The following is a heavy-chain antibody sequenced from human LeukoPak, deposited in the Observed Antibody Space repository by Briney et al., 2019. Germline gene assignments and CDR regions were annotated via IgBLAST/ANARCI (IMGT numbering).Heavy chain of an antibody. CDR1: GYTFTSYG. J-gene: IGHJ5*02. Sequence: GASVKVSCKASGYTFTSYGISWVRQAPGQGLEWMGWISAYNGNTNYAQKLQGRVTMTTDTSTSTAYMELRSLRSDDTAVYYCARGGRRRYYYGSGSSRWFDPWGQGTLVTVSS. D-gene: IGHD3-10*01. CDR3: ARGGRRRYYYGSGSSRWFDP. V-gene: IGHV1-18*01. CDR2: ISAYNGNT.